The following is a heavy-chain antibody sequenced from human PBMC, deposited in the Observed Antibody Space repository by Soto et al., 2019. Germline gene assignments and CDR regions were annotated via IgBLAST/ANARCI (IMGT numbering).Heavy chain of an antibody. V-gene: IGHV1-2*02. J-gene: IGHJ4*02. CDR1: GYTFTGYY. CDR2: INPNSGGT. CDR3: ARDRDVRQWITTSDD. Sequence: DSVKVSCKASGYTFTGYYMHWVRQAPGQVLEWMGWINPNSGGTNYAQKFQGRVTMTRDTSISTAYMELSRLRSDDTAVYYCARDRDVRQWITTSDDSGQGTLVTVSS. D-gene: IGHD5-12*01.